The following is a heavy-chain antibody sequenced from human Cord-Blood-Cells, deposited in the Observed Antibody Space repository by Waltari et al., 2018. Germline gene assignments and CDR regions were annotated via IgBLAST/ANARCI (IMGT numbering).Heavy chain of an antibody. CDR1: GGTFSSYA. J-gene: IGHJ4*02. CDR2: IIPIFGTA. Sequence: QVQLVQSGAEVKKPGSSVKVSCKASGGTFSSYANSWVRQDPGQGLEWMGGIIPIFGTANYAQKFQGRVTITADESTSTAYMELSSLRSEDTAVYYCARGSVGFEYSSSSFDYWGQGTLVTVSS. CDR3: ARGSVGFEYSSSSFDY. V-gene: IGHV1-69*01. D-gene: IGHD6-6*01.